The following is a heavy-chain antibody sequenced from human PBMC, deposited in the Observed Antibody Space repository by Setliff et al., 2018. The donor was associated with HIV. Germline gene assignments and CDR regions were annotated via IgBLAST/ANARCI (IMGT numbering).Heavy chain of an antibody. CDR1: GFIFNTYS. V-gene: IGHV3-48*01. J-gene: IGHJ4*02. CDR2: IGGSGSAI. Sequence: GESLKISCAVSGFIFNTYSMNWVRQAPGKGLEWVSYIGGSGSAIYYADPVKGRFTISRDNAKNSLYLQLNSLRAEDTAVYYCVRDASPDYDSGGYSAGGHWGRGTLVTVSS. CDR3: VRDASPDYDSGGYSAGGH. D-gene: IGHD3-22*01.